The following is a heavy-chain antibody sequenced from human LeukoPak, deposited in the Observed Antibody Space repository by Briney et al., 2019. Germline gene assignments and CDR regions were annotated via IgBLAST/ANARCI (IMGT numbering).Heavy chain of an antibody. J-gene: IGHJ4*02. D-gene: IGHD2-21*02. Sequence: GGSLRLSCAASGFTFSSYGMHWVRQAPGKGLEWVAFIRYDGSNKYYADSVKGRFTISRDNSKNTVYLQMNSLRAEDTAVYYCAKPREAYCGGDCSFDYWGQGTLVTVSS. CDR1: GFTFSSYG. V-gene: IGHV3-30*02. CDR3: AKPREAYCGGDCSFDY. CDR2: IRYDGSNK.